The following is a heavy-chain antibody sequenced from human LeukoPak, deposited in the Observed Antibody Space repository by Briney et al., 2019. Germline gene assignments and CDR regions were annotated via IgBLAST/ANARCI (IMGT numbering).Heavy chain of an antibody. CDR1: GYTFTSYG. CDR3: ARVGTDGDSSSWYIYYYYYYYMDV. CDR2: ISAYNGNT. Sequence: GASVKVSCKASGYTFTSYGISWVRQAPGQGLEGMGWISAYNGNTNYAQKLQGRVTMTTDTSTSTAYMELRSLRSDDTAVYYCARVGTDGDSSSWYIYYYYYYYMDVWGKGATVTVSS. J-gene: IGHJ6*03. D-gene: IGHD6-13*01. V-gene: IGHV1-18*01.